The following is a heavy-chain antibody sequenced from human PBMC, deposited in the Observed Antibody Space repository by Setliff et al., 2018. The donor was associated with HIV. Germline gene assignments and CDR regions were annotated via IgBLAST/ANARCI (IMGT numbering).Heavy chain of an antibody. J-gene: IGHJ4*02. CDR2: IYYTGST. D-gene: IGHD3-10*01. V-gene: IGHV4-31*03. CDR1: GGSISSGDYY. CDR3: ARAPFYYGSGSYQTFEY. Sequence: SETLSLTCTVSGGSISSGDYYWSWIRQHPRKGLEWIGYIYYTGSTYYNPSLKSRVTISVDTSKNQFSLKLSSVTAADTAVYYCARAPFYYGSGSYQTFEYWGQGTLVTVSS.